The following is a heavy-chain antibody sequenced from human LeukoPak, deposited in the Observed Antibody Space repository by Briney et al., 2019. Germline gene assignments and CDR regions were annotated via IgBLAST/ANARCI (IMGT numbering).Heavy chain of an antibody. J-gene: IGHJ2*01. D-gene: IGHD5-24*01. CDR1: GYXFNILG. CDR2: ISAYEGNT. V-gene: IGHV1-18*01. CDR3: ARTLGGYTVDRATGFDL. Sequence: GASVTVSCTASGYXFNILGISWVRQAPGQGLEWMGWISAYEGNTNYAQKFEDRVTMTTDTSTNTAYMDLRNLTSDDTAVYYCARTLGGYTVDRATGFDLWGRGTLVTVSS.